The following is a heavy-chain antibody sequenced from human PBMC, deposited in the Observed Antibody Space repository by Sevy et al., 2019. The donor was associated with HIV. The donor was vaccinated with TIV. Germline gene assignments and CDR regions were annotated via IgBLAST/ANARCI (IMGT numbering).Heavy chain of an antibody. Sequence: SETSLTCTVSGGSITSLYWNWILQPPGKGLEWIANIYYNGHINYNPSFKSRVTLSLDTSKNQFSLRLSSVTAADTAMYYCAGENAWGRGYSWGQGTLVTVSS. CDR1: GGSITSLY. V-gene: IGHV4-59*08. CDR3: AGENAWGRGYS. J-gene: IGHJ4*02. CDR2: IYYNGHI. D-gene: IGHD1-26*01.